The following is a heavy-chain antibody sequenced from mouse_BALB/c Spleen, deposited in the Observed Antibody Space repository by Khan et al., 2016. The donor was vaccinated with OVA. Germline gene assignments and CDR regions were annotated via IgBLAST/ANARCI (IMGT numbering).Heavy chain of an antibody. V-gene: IGHV5-6*01. CDR3: TRLAYYYDSEGFAY. D-gene: IGHD1-1*02. Sequence: EVQVVESGGDLVKPGGSLKLSCAASGFTFSTYGMSWVRQTPDKRLEWVATVSTGGGYTYYPDSVKGRFTISRDNAKNTLYMQMSGLKPEDTAMFYCTRLAYYYDSEGFAYWGQGTMVTVSA. CDR2: VSTGGGYT. J-gene: IGHJ3*01. CDR1: GFTFSTYG.